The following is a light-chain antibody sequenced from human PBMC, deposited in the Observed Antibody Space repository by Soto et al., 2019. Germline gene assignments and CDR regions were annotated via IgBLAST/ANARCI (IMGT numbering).Light chain of an antibody. CDR2: EVT. Sequence: QSVLTQPASVSGSPGQSITISCTGASSDVGDYNYVSWYQEHPGQVPKLIIFEVTTRPSGVSDRFSGSRSGNTASLTISGLQAEDEADYYCAAWDDSLNGWVFGGGTKVTVL. CDR3: AAWDDSLNGWV. J-gene: IGLJ3*02. V-gene: IGLV2-14*01. CDR1: SSDVGDYNY.